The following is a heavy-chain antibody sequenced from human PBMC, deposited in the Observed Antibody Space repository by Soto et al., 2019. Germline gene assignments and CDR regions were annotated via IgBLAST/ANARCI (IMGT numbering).Heavy chain of an antibody. CDR2: ISAYNGKT. J-gene: IGHJ4*02. V-gene: IGHV1-18*04. Sequence: ASVKVSCKASGYTFTSYAISWIRQAPGQGLEWMGWISAYNGKTNYAQRLQGRDTMTTDTSTSTAYMELRALRSDDTAVYYCAGDTPECGAPPVYWGQGSLVAVAS. CDR3: AGDTPECGAPPVY. CDR1: GYTFTSYA. D-gene: IGHD2-15*01.